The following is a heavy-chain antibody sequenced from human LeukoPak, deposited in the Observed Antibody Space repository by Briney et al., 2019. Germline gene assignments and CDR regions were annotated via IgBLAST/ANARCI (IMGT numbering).Heavy chain of an antibody. Sequence: GGSLRLSCADSGFTFSIYAMGWVRQAPGKGLEWVSAISGSGGSTYYADSVKGRFTISRDNSKNTLYLQMNSLRAEDTAVYYCAKDPQLVMGRNYIAYWGQGTLVTVSS. CDR1: GFTFSIYA. V-gene: IGHV3-23*01. CDR2: ISGSGGST. CDR3: AKDPQLVMGRNYIAY. D-gene: IGHD6-6*01. J-gene: IGHJ4*02.